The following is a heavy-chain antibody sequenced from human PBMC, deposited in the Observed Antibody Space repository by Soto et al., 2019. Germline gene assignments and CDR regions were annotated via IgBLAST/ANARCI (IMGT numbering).Heavy chain of an antibody. CDR3: ARETTVVTYGAFDI. J-gene: IGHJ3*02. V-gene: IGHV4-59*12. CDR2: IYYSGST. D-gene: IGHD4-17*01. CDR1: GGSISSYY. Sequence: SETLSLTCTVSGGSISSYYWSWIRQPPGKGLEWIGYIYYSGSTYYNPPHKSRVTISVDTSKNQFSLKLSSVTAADTAVYYCARETTVVTYGAFDIWGQGTMVTVSS.